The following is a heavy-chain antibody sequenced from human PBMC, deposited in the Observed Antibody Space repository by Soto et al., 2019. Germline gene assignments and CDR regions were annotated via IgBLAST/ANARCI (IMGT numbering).Heavy chain of an antibody. CDR2: ISYDGSNK. J-gene: IGHJ6*03. Sequence: ESGGGVVQPGRSLRLSCAASGFTFSSYGMHWVRQAPGKGLEWVAVISYDGSNKYYADSVKGRFTISRDNSKNTLYLQMNSLRAEDTAVYYCAKSSSSSYYYYYMDVWGKGTTVTVSS. CDR3: AKSSSSSYYYYYMDV. D-gene: IGHD6-6*01. V-gene: IGHV3-30*18. CDR1: GFTFSSYG.